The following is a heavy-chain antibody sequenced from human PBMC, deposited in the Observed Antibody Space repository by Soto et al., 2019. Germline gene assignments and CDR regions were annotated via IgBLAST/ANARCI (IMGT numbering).Heavy chain of an antibody. CDR1: GYTFTTYG. Sequence: ASVKVSCKASGYTFTTYGISWVRQAPGQGLEWMGWISPYTGDTNYAQMLQGRVTMTADTSTSTAYMELRSLRSDDTAVYYCARDHGSGSYRFFYYYYGMDVWGQGTTVTVSS. J-gene: IGHJ6*02. CDR2: ISPYTGDT. CDR3: ARDHGSGSYRFFYYYYGMDV. V-gene: IGHV1-18*01. D-gene: IGHD3-10*01.